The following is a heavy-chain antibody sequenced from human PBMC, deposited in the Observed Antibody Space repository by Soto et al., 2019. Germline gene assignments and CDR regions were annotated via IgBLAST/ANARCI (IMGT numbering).Heavy chain of an antibody. D-gene: IGHD1-26*01. J-gene: IGHJ6*03. CDR2: IKQDGSEK. V-gene: IGHV3-7*01. Sequence: EVQLVESGGGLVQPGGSLRLSCAASGFTFSSYWMSWVRQAPGKGLEWVANIKQDGSEKYYVDSVKGRFTISRDNAKNSLYLQMNSLRAEDTAVYYCATEGRETRYYYYYMDVWGKGTTVTVSS. CDR3: ATEGRETRYYYYYMDV. CDR1: GFTFSSYW.